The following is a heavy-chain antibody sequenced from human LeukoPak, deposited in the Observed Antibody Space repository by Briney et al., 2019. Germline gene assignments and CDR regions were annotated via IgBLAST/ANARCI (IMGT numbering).Heavy chain of an antibody. J-gene: IGHJ2*01. CDR2: IYSSGST. CDR1: GGSISSFY. V-gene: IGHV4-4*07. Sequence: PSETLSLTCTVSGGSISSFYWSWIRQPAGKGLECIGHIYSSGSTIYNPSLKTRVTMSVDTSKNQFSLKLTSVTAADTAVYYCAREDWDTAARSWYFDLWGRGTLVTVSS. CDR3: AREDWDTAARSWYFDL. D-gene: IGHD5-18*01.